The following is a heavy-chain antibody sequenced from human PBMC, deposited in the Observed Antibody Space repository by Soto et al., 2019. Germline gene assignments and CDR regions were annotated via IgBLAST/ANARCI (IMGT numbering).Heavy chain of an antibody. D-gene: IGHD6-13*01. CDR1: GFTFSSYA. CDR2: ISYDGSNK. CDR3: AKDMGPRIAAAGPNWFDP. J-gene: IGHJ5*02. Sequence: GGSLRLSCAASGFTFSSYAMHWVRQAPGKGLEWVAVISYDGSNKYYADSVKGRFTISRDNSKNTLYLQMNSVRDEDTAVYYCAKDMGPRIAAAGPNWFDPWGQGTLVTVSS. V-gene: IGHV3-30-3*01.